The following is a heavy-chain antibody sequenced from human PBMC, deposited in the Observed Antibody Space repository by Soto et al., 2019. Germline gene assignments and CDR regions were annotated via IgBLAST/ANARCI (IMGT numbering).Heavy chain of an antibody. CDR1: GFTFSSYS. D-gene: IGHD4-17*01. CDR3: ASALAPPDYGDYGVWDYYYYYMDV. CDR2: ISSSSSYI. J-gene: IGHJ6*03. Sequence: GGSLRLSCAASGFTFSSYSMNWVRQAPGKGLEWVSSISSSSSYIYYADSVKGRFTISRDNAKNSLYLQMNSLRAEDTAVYYCASALAPPDYGDYGVWDYYYYYMDVWGKGTTVTVSS. V-gene: IGHV3-21*01.